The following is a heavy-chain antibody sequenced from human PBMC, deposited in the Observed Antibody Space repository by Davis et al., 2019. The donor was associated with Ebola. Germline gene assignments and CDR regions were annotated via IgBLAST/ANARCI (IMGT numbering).Heavy chain of an antibody. CDR1: GDSVSSNTAA. V-gene: IGHV6-1*01. Sequence: SQTLSLTCAISGDSVSSNTAAWNWIRQSPSRGLEWLGRTYYRSKWFVDYAVSLNSRMTINSDTSKNQFTLQLSSVTPEDTAVYYGARNPPYDQGYHYWGQGILVTVSS. CDR3: ARNPPYDQGYHY. J-gene: IGHJ4*02. CDR2: TYYRSKWFV. D-gene: IGHD3-22*01.